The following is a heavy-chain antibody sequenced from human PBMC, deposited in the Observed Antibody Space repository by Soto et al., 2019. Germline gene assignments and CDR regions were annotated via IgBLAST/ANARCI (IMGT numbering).Heavy chain of an antibody. V-gene: IGHV4-59*01. D-gene: IGHD3-9*01. CDR1: GGSISSYY. CDR3: ARAGQVLRYFDWLSGTRYYYYCYMDV. Sequence: PSETLSITCTVSGGSISSYYWSWIRQPPGKGLEWIGYIYYSGSTNYNPSLKSRVTISVDTSKNQFSLKLSSVTAADTAVYYCARAGQVLRYFDWLSGTRYYYYCYMDVWGKGTTVTV. CDR2: IYYSGST. J-gene: IGHJ6*03.